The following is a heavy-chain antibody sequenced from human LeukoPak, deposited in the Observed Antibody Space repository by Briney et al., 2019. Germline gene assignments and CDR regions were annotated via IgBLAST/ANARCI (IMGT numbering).Heavy chain of an antibody. CDR3: AKVPQVSSGSPSAVPQLWYFDL. J-gene: IGHJ2*01. D-gene: IGHD1-26*01. V-gene: IGHV3-23*01. CDR1: GFTFSNSA. Sequence: PGGSLRLSCAASGFTFSNSAMSWVRQAPGKGLEWVATLRGTGRAYYADSVKGRFTISRDTSGNTLYLQMNSLSAEDTAVYYCAKVPQVSSGSPSAVPQLWYFDLWGRGTLVTVSS. CDR2: LRGTGRA.